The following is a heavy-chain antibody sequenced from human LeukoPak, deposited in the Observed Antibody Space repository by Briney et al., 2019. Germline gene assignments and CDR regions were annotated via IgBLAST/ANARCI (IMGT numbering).Heavy chain of an antibody. CDR3: ASFKAAGMQAFDI. CDR1: GFTFSSYS. D-gene: IGHD6-13*01. J-gene: IGHJ3*02. V-gene: IGHV3-21*01. CDR2: ISSSSSYI. Sequence: GGSLRLSCAASGFTFSSYSMNWVRQAPGKGLEWVSSISSSSSYIYYADSVKGRFTISRDNAKNSLYLQMNSLRAEDTAVYYCASFKAAGMQAFDIWGQGTMVTVSS.